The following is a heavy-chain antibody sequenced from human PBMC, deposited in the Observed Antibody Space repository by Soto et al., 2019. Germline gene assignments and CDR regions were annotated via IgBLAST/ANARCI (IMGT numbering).Heavy chain of an antibody. V-gene: IGHV4-39*01. D-gene: IGHD5-18*01. CDR3: ARHRGYAYGPSDY. CDR1: GGSISSVGYY. CDR2: IHNPGSA. J-gene: IGHJ4*02. Sequence: QLQLQESGPGLVKPSETLSLTCTVSGGSISSVGYYWVWLRPPPGKGLEWIANIHNPGSAYYNPSIKGRVTIAVDTSKNQFSLKRTSVTAADTAVYYCARHRGYAYGPSDYWGQGTLVTVSS.